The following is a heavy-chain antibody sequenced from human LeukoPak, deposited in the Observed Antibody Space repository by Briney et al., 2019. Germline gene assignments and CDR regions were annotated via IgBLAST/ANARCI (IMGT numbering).Heavy chain of an antibody. CDR2: SDGGGSST. V-gene: IGHV3-74*01. CDR1: GFTFSNHW. CDR3: ARGPGSSGGAYVGDY. Sequence: PGGSLRLSCAASGFTFSNHWMHWVRQVPGKGLVWVSRSDGGGSSTSYADSVKGRFSIYRDNARSTLYLQMNSLTVEDTAVYYCARGPGSSGGAYVGDYWGRGTLVTVSS. D-gene: IGHD3-22*01. J-gene: IGHJ4*01.